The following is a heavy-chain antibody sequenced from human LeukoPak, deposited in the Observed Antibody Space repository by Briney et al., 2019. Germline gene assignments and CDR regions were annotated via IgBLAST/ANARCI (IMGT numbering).Heavy chain of an antibody. CDR1: GGSFSGYY. Sequence: SETLSLTCAVYGGSFSGYYWSWIRQPPGKGLEWIGEINHSGSTNYNPSLKSRVTISVDTSKNQFSLKLSSVTAADTAVYYCARLVGGSYHFDYWGQGTPVTVSS. J-gene: IGHJ4*02. CDR2: INHSGST. V-gene: IGHV4-34*01. CDR3: ARLVGGSYHFDY. D-gene: IGHD1-26*01.